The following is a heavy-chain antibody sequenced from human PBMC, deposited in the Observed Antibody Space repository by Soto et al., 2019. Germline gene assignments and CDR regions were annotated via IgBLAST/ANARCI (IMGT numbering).Heavy chain of an antibody. V-gene: IGHV2-5*01. Sequence: QITLKESGPTLVKPTQTLTLTCTFSGFSLSTSGVGVGWIRQPPGKALEWLALIYWNDDKRYSPSLKSRLTIIKDTSKNPVVLTMTNMDPVDTATYYCAHRHPGGAAAGVRAFDYWGQGTLVTVSS. J-gene: IGHJ4*02. CDR1: GFSLSTSGVG. CDR3: AHRHPGGAAAGVRAFDY. D-gene: IGHD6-13*01. CDR2: IYWNDDK.